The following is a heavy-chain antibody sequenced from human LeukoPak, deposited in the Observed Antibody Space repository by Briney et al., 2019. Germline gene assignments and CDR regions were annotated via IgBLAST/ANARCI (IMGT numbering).Heavy chain of an antibody. CDR3: ARDYSLTAMDV. D-gene: IGHD2-15*01. CDR2: ISSSSDYI. CDR1: GFTFSSYT. Sequence: GGSLRLSCAASGFTFSSYTMNWVRQAPGKGLEWVSSISSSSDYIYYADSVQGRFTISRDNAKNSLYLQMNSLRAEDTAVYYCARDYSLTAMDVWGQGTTVTVSS. V-gene: IGHV3-21*01. J-gene: IGHJ6*02.